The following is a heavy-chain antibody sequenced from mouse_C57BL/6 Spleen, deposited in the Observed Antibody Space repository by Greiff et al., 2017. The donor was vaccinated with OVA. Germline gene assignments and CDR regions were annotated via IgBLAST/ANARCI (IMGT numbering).Heavy chain of an antibody. D-gene: IGHD2-3*01. V-gene: IGHV3-1*01. Sequence: VQLQQSGPGMVKPSQSLSLTCTVTGYSITSGYDWHWIRHFPGNKLEWMGYISYSGSTNYNPSLKSRISITHDTSKNHFFLKLNSVTTEDTATYYCARGGGYYVYFDVWGTGTTVTVSS. CDR2: ISYSGST. CDR1: GYSITSGYD. J-gene: IGHJ1*03. CDR3: ARGGGYYVYFDV.